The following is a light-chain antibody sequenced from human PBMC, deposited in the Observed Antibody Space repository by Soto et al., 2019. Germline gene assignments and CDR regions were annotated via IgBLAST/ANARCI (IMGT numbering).Light chain of an antibody. CDR1: QNIDSY. V-gene: IGKV1-39*01. CDR3: QQTYSTPWT. CDR2: DAA. Sequence: DIQMTQSPSSLSASVGDRVTITFRASQNIDSYLNWYQQRPGKAPRLLIHDAASLQSGVPSRFSGSGSGTDFALTINSLQPEDFATIYCQQTYSTPWTFGQGTKVAIK. J-gene: IGKJ1*01.